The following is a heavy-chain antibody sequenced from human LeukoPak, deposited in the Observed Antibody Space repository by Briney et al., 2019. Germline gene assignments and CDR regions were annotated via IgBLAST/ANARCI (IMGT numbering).Heavy chain of an antibody. CDR3: ARFGLRLKSYYYYDMDV. D-gene: IGHD4-17*01. Sequence: SETLSLTCAGYGGSFSCYYWSWIGQPPGKGLEWIGEINHSGSTNYNPSLKSRVTISVDTSKNQFSLKLSSVTAADTAVYFCARFGLRLKSYYYYDMDVWGKGTTVTVSS. J-gene: IGHJ6*03. CDR2: INHSGST. CDR1: GGSFSCYY. V-gene: IGHV4-34*01.